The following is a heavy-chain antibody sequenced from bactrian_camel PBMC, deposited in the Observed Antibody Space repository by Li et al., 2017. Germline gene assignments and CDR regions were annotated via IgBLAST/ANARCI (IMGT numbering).Heavy chain of an antibody. V-gene: IGHV3S61*01. CDR2: IFTRNGRT. J-gene: IGHJ4*01. CDR1: GYTYNYMC. Sequence: HVQLVESGGGSVQAGGSLRLSCAASGYTYNYMCMGWFRQAPGKERERVATIFTRNGRTYYADSVKGRFTISRGNAKNTVYLQMNSVEPEDTGIYYCAGYGTGFYCPEEWSPNYWGQGTQVTVS. D-gene: IGHD7*01. CDR3: AGYGTGFYCPEEWSPNY.